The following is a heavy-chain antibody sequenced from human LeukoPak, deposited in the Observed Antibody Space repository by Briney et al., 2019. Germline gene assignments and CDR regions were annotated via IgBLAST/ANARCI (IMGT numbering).Heavy chain of an antibody. V-gene: IGHV3-15*01. CDR1: GFTFSSYE. CDR2: IKSKTDGGTT. CDR3: TTDSDPYYYDSSGFDY. Sequence: PGGSLRLSCAASGFTFSSYEMNWVRQAPGKGLEWVGRIKSKTDGGTTDYAAPVKGRFTISRDDSKNTLYLQMNSLKTEDTAVYYCTTDSDPYYYDSSGFDYWGQGTLVTVSS. J-gene: IGHJ4*02. D-gene: IGHD3-22*01.